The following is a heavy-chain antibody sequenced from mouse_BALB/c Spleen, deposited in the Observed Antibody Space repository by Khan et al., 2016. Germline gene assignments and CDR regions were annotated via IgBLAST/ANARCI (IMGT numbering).Heavy chain of an antibody. CDR2: IRSKSNNYAT. Sequence: EVPLVESGGGLVQPKGSLKLSCAASGFTFNTYAMNWVRQAPGKGLEWVARIRSKSNNYATYYADSVKDRFTISRDDSQSMLYLQMNNLKTEDTAMYYCVRRLHHYYAMDYWGQGTSVTVSS. V-gene: IGHV10-1*02. J-gene: IGHJ4*01. CDR1: GFTFNTYA. D-gene: IGHD2-2*01. CDR3: VRRLHHYYAMDY.